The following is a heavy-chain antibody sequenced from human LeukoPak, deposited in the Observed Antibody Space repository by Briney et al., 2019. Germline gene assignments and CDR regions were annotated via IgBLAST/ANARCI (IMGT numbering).Heavy chain of an antibody. V-gene: IGHV1-18*01. J-gene: IGHJ6*02. D-gene: IGHD3-22*01. CDR3: ARVTSDSSGYYYTYYYYYYGMDV. CDR1: GYTFTSYG. Sequence: ASVKVSCMASGYTFTSYGISWVRQAPGQGLEWMGWISAYNGNTNYAQKLQGRVTMTTDTSTSTAYMELRSLRSDDTAVYYCARVTSDSSGYYYTYYYYYYGMDVWGQGTTVTVSS. CDR2: ISAYNGNT.